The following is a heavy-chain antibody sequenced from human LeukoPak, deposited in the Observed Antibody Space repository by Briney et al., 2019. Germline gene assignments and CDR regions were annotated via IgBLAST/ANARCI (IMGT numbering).Heavy chain of an antibody. J-gene: IGHJ6*02. V-gene: IGHV4-39*07. CDR3: ARVGATPRYYNYYGMDV. Sequence: SETLSLTCTVSGGPISSSIYYWGWIRQPPGKGLEWIGSIYYNANTYYNPSLKSRITISVDTSKNQFSLRLSSVTAADTAVYYCARVGATPRYYNYYGMDVWGQGTTVTVSS. CDR1: GGPISSSIYY. CDR2: IYYNANT. D-gene: IGHD1-26*01.